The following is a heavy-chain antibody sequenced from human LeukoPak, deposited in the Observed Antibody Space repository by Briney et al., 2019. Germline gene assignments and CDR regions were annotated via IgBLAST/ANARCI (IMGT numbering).Heavy chain of an antibody. CDR1: GGSFSGYY. CDR3: ARESGTGDTRLLWFGGYLNAFDI. J-gene: IGHJ3*02. V-gene: IGHV4-34*01. D-gene: IGHD3-10*01. Sequence: KPSETLSLTCAVYGGSFSGYYWSWIRQPPGKGLEWIGEINHSGSTNYNPSLKSRVTISVDTSKNQFPLKLSSVTAADTAVYYCARESGTGDTRLLWFGGYLNAFDIWGQGTMVTVSS. CDR2: INHSGST.